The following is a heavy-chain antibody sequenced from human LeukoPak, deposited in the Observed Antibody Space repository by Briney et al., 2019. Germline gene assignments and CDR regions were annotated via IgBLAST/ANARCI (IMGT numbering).Heavy chain of an antibody. CDR3: AELGITMIGGV. CDR1: GFTFNTYG. CDR2: ISSSGSTI. J-gene: IGHJ6*04. V-gene: IGHV3-48*04. D-gene: IGHD3-10*02. Sequence: GGTLRLSCAASGFTFNTYGMTWVRQAPGKGLEWVSYISSSGSTIYYADSVKGRFTISRDNAKNSLYLQMNSLRAEDTAVYYCAELGITMIGGVWGKGTTVTISS.